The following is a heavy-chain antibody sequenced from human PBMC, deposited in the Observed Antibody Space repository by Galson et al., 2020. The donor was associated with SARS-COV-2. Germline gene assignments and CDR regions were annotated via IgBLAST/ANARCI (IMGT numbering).Heavy chain of an antibody. D-gene: IGHD6-25*01. CDR3: AKGEGGYNVFDY. V-gene: IGHV1-58*01. CDR2: IVVGSGKT. J-gene: IGHJ4*02. Sequence: WIGWIVVGSGKTNYAHNFQERVTITRDMSTSTAYMELSSLRYEDTAVYYCAKGEGGYNVFDYWGQGTLVTVSS.